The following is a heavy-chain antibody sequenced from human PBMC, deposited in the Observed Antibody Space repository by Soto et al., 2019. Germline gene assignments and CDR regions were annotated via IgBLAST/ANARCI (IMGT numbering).Heavy chain of an antibody. J-gene: IGHJ4*01. CDR2: TYFRSKWYF. CDR3: AREHSRSSSI. D-gene: IGHD6-6*01. V-gene: IGHV6-1*01. CDR1: GDSVSSNSVA. Sequence: SQTLSLTCAISGDSVSSNSVAWNWIRQSPSRGLEWLGRTYFRSKWYFDYAVSVKSRITINPDTSKNQFSLHLNSVTPEDTAVYYCAREHSRSSSIWGHATPVTVSS.